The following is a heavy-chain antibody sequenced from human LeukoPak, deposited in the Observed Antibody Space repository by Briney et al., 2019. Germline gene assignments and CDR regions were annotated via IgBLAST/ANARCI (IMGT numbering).Heavy chain of an antibody. V-gene: IGHV4-59*01. CDR1: GGSIRSYY. D-gene: IGHD6-19*01. Sequence: SETLSLTCTVSGGSIRSYYWSWIRQPPGKGLEWIGYIYYSGSTVYNPSLEGRVTISVDTSKNQFSLKVRSVTAADTAVYYCAREAYSSAWYLDYWGQGTLVTVSS. J-gene: IGHJ4*02. CDR3: AREAYSSAWYLDY. CDR2: IYYSGST.